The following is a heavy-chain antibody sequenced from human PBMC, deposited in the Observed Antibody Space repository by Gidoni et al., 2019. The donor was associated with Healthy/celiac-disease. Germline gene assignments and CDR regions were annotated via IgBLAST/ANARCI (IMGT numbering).Heavy chain of an antibody. D-gene: IGHD2-2*01. CDR2: MNPNSGNT. V-gene: IGHV1-8*01. J-gene: IGHJ6*02. CDR1: GYTFTSYD. Sequence: QVQLVQSGAEVKKPGASVKVSCKASGYTFTSYDINWVRQATGQGLEWMGWMNPNSGNTGYAQKFQGRVTMTRNTSISTAYMELSSLRSEDTAVYYCARGGHRYCSSTSCYAPYYYYYGMDVWGQGTTVTVSS. CDR3: ARGGHRYCSSTSCYAPYYYYYGMDV.